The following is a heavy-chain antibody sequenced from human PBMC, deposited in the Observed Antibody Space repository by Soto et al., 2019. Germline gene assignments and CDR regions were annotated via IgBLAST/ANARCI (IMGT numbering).Heavy chain of an antibody. CDR1: GFTFSSYG. D-gene: IGHD2-2*01. CDR2: IWYDGSNK. V-gene: IGHV3-33*01. J-gene: IGHJ4*02. Sequence: GGSLRLSCAASGFTFSSYGMHWVRQAPGKGLEGVAVIWYDGSNKYYADSVKGRFTISRDNSKNTLYLQMNSLRAEDTAVYYCARDLGPRVVVPAAAVDYWGQGTLVTVSS. CDR3: ARDLGPRVVVPAAAVDY.